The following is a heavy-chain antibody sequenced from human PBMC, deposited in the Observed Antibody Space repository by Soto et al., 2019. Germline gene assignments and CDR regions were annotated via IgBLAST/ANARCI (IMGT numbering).Heavy chain of an antibody. D-gene: IGHD6-19*01. CDR1: GGSISSYY. J-gene: IGHJ4*02. Sequence: PSETLSLTCTVSGGSISSYYWSWIRQPPGKGLEWIGYIYYSGSTNYNPSLKSRVTISVDTSKNQFSLKLSSVTAADTAVYYCARVGAVAGNLGRYYFDYWGQGTLVTVSS. V-gene: IGHV4-59*01. CDR3: ARVGAVAGNLGRYYFDY. CDR2: IYYSGST.